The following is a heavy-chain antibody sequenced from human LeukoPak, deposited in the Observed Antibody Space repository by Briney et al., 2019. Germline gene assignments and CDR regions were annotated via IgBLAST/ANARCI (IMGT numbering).Heavy chain of an antibody. Sequence: GGSLRLSCSASGFTFSNYAMTWVRQAPGKGLGCVSSINYSGEYTYYADSVEGRFTISRDNSKNTLYLQMNSLRAEDTAVYYCAKEYARRVVFYTFEIWGQGSVVTVSS. CDR2: INYSGEYT. D-gene: IGHD2-8*01. CDR1: GFTFSNYA. J-gene: IGHJ3*02. CDR3: AKEYARRVVFYTFEI. V-gene: IGHV3-23*01.